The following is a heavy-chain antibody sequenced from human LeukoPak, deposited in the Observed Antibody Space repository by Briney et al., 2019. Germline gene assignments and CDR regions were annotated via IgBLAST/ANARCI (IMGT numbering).Heavy chain of an antibody. CDR3: ARDRPGYTSSWYSPFDY. CDR2: ISGSGDRT. CDR1: GFTFSSHP. V-gene: IGHV3-23*01. D-gene: IGHD6-13*01. J-gene: IGHJ4*02. Sequence: TGGSLRLSCAASGFTFSSHPMSWVRLAPGKGLEWVSGISGSGDRTYYEDSVKGRFTISRDNAKNSLYLQMNRLRADDTAVYYCARDRPGYTSSWYSPFDYWGQGTLVTVSS.